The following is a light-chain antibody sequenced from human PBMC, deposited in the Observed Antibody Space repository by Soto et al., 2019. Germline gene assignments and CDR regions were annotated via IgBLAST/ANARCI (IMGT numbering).Light chain of an antibody. CDR2: GAS. CDR3: QQYNNWPWT. V-gene: IGKV3-15*01. J-gene: IGKJ1*01. CDR1: QSVSSN. Sequence: EIVMTQSPATLSVSPGERATLSCMAGQSVSSNLAWYQQKPGQAPRLLIYGASTRATGIPARFSGSGSGTEFTLTISSLQSEDFAVYYCQQYNNWPWTFGQGTKVDIK.